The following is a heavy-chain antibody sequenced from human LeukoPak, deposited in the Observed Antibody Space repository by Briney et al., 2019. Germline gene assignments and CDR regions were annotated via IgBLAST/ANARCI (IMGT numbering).Heavy chain of an antibody. J-gene: IGHJ6*03. CDR3: ARVDSWYSSSPLDYYYYMDV. D-gene: IGHD6-6*01. Sequence: SETLSLTCTVSGGSISSYYWSWIRQPPGKGLEWIGYIYYSGSTNYNPSLKSRVTISVDTSKNQFSLKLSSVTAADTAVYYCARVDSWYSSSPLDYYYYMDVWGKGTTVTVSS. CDR2: IYYSGST. CDR1: GGSISSYY. V-gene: IGHV4-59*01.